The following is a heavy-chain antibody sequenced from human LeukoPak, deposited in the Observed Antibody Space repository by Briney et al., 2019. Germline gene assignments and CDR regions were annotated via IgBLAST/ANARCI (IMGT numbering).Heavy chain of an antibody. J-gene: IGHJ4*02. D-gene: IGHD3-10*01. CDR3: ARDPLRGAAGSYLLDY. V-gene: IGHV1-8*01. Sequence: ASVKVSCKASGYTFTSYDINWVRQASGQGIEWMGWMNPNSGNTGFAQKFQGRVTMTRNTSISTAYMELTSLRSEDTGMYYCARDPLRGAAGSYLLDYWGQGTLVTVSS. CDR1: GYTFTSYD. CDR2: MNPNSGNT.